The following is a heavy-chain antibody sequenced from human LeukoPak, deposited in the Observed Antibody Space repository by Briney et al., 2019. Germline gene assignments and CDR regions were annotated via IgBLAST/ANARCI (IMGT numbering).Heavy chain of an antibody. J-gene: IGHJ4*02. V-gene: IGHV3-74*01. Sequence: GGSLRLSCAASGFTFSSYWMHWVRQAPGKGLVWVSRINSDGSSTSYADSVKGRFTISRDNAKNTLYLQLNSLRAEDTAVYYCARAKATVTTCYFDYWGQGTLVTVSS. CDR1: GFTFSSYW. CDR3: ARAKATVTTCYFDY. D-gene: IGHD4-17*01. CDR2: INSDGSST.